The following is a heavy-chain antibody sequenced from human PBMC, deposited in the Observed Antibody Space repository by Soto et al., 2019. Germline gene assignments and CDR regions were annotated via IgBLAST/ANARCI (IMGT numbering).Heavy chain of an antibody. CDR1: GSIFRGYG. V-gene: IGHV3-33*01. CDR2: IRFDGSNI. Sequence: QVLLVESGGGVVQPGRSLRLSCAASGSIFRGYGMHWVRQAPGKGLEWVAVIRFDGSNINYADFVVGRFTISRDNSKNTLYLEMNSLRVEDTAVYYCARDGVGATAFWGYLDYWGQGTLVTVSS. J-gene: IGHJ4*02. CDR3: ARDGVGATAFWGYLDY. D-gene: IGHD2-15*01.